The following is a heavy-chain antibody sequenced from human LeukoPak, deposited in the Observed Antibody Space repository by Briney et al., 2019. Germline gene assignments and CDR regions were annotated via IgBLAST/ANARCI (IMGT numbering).Heavy chain of an antibody. V-gene: IGHV3-23*01. J-gene: IGHJ4*02. CDR2: IVGSGGST. CDR1: GFTFSGYA. D-gene: IGHD3-10*01. CDR3: AKGHPYYYGSGSFPFDY. Sequence: GASLRLSCAASGFTFSGYAMSWVRQAPGKGLEWVSAIVGSGGSTYYADSVKGRFTITRDNSKNTLCLQMNSLRAEDTAVYYCAKGHPYYYGSGSFPFDYWGQGTLVTVSS.